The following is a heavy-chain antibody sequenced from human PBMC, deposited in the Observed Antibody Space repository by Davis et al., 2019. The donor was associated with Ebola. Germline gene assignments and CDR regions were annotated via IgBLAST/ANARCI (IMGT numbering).Heavy chain of an antibody. CDR3: SVGGQDGGFDY. CDR2: FDPKYGEP. J-gene: IGHJ4*02. Sequence: AASVKVSCKASGYTFTNYYMHWVRQAPGKGLEWLGSFDPKYGEPIYAQKFQVRLTMTEDTSSHTAYMELSRLKSDDTAIYYCSVGGQDGGFDYWGQGTLVTVSS. CDR1: GYTFTNYY. V-gene: IGHV1-24*01. D-gene: IGHD3-16*01.